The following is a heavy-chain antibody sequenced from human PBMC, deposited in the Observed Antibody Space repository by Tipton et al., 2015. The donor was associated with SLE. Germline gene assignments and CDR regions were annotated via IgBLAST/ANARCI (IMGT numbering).Heavy chain of an antibody. Sequence: SLRLSCAASGFTFSSYGMHWVRQAPGKGLEWVAFIRYDGSNKYYADSVKGRFTISRDNSKNTLYLQMNSLRAEDTAVYYCANGPSTVAALFDYWGQGTLVTVSS. CDR1: GFTFSSYG. D-gene: IGHD4-23*01. J-gene: IGHJ4*02. CDR3: ANGPSTVAALFDY. CDR2: IRYDGSNK. V-gene: IGHV3-30*02.